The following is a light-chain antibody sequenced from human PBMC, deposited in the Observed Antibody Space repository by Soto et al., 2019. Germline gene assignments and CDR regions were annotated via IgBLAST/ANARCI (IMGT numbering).Light chain of an antibody. Sequence: QSALTQPASVSGAPGQSITISCGGTGADIGGYNFVSWYQHHPGKAPKLIIYDVTHRPSGVSERFSGSKSGFTASLTISGLQPEDESHYYCASFTSSRPYVFGTGTKVTVL. V-gene: IGLV2-14*01. CDR1: GADIGGYNF. CDR3: ASFTSSRPYV. CDR2: DVT. J-gene: IGLJ1*01.